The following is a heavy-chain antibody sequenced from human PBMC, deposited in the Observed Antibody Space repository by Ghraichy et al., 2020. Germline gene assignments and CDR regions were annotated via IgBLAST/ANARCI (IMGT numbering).Heavy chain of an antibody. CDR1: GGTFSSYA. D-gene: IGHD1-14*01. CDR3: ARDSRASEALNWFDP. V-gene: IGHV1-69*04. CDR2: IIPILGIT. Sequence: SVKVSCKASGGTFSSYAISWVRQAPGQGLEWMGRIIPILGITNYAQKFQGRVTITADKSTSTAYMELNSLRSEDTAVYYCARDSRASEALNWFDPWGQGTLVTVSP. J-gene: IGHJ5*02.